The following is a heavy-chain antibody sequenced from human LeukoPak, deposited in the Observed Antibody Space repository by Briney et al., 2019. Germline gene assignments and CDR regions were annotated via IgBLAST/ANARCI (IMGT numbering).Heavy chain of an antibody. V-gene: IGHV4-34*01. CDR3: ARATRNVVVPAARASRGGIDY. CDR2: IKHSGST. CDR1: GGSFSGYY. J-gene: IGHJ4*02. Sequence: AEPLSLTRAVYGGSFSGYYWSWIRHPPGKGLECIGEIKHSGSTNYNPSLRRRVTISVDTSKNHFSLKLSSATSADTAVYYCARATRNVVVPAARASRGGIDYWGQGNLVTVSS. D-gene: IGHD2-2*01.